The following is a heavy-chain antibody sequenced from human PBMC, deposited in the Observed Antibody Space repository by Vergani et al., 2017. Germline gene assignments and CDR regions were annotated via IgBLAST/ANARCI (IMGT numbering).Heavy chain of an antibody. V-gene: IGHV4-31*03. D-gene: IGHD6-19*01. CDR3: ARGHSSGWYGGGWFDP. CDR2: IYYSGST. J-gene: IGHJ5*02. Sequence: QVQLQESGPGLVKPSQTLSLTCTVSGGSISSGGYYCSWIRQHPGKGLEWIEYIYYSGSTYYHPFLNRRVIISVDTSKNQFSLKLSSVTAADTAVYYCARGHSSGWYGGGWFDPWGQGTLVTVSS. CDR1: GGSISSGGYY.